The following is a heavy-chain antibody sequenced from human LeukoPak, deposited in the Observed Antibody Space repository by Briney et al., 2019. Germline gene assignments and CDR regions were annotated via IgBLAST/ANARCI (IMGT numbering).Heavy chain of an antibody. CDR2: IIPIFGTA. Sequence: SVKVSCKASGGTFSSYAIRWVRQAPGHGVEWMGGIIPIFGTANYAQKFQGRVTITADESTSTAYMELSSLRSEDTAVYYCARDDIAAAGTTLDYWGQGTLVTVSS. CDR1: GGTFSSYA. CDR3: ARDDIAAAGTTLDY. J-gene: IGHJ4*02. V-gene: IGHV1-69*01. D-gene: IGHD6-13*01.